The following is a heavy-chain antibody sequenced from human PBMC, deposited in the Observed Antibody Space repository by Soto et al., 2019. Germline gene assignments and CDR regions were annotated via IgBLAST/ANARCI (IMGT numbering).Heavy chain of an antibody. CDR1: GFSVSDNY. V-gene: IGHV3-53*01. D-gene: IGHD6-25*01. J-gene: IGHJ3*02. Sequence: VGSLRLSCAVSGFSVSDNYMSWLRQAPGKGLEWVSVIYRGDATHYADSVKGRFTISRDNSKNTVYLQMNSLRAEDTAVYYCARDRSDSSRADSFDIWGQGTMLTVSS. CDR3: ARDRSDSSRADSFDI. CDR2: IYRGDAT.